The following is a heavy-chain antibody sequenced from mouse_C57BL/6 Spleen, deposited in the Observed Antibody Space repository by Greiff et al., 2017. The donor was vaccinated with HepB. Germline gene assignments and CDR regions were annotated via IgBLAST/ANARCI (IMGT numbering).Heavy chain of an antibody. CDR3: ADGDYGGAWFAN. CDR2: INPNNGGT. V-gene: IGHV1-22*01. Sequence: SGPELVKPGASVKMSCKASGYTFTDYNMHWVKQSHGKSLEWIGYINPNNGGTSYNQKFKGKATLTVNKSSSTAYMELRSLTSEDSAVYYCADGDYGGAWFANWGQGTLVTVSA. D-gene: IGHD2-4*01. CDR1: GYTFTDYN. J-gene: IGHJ3*01.